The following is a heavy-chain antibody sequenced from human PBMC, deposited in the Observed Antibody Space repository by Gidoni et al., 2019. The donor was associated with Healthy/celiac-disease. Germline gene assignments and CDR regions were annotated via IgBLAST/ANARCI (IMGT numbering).Heavy chain of an antibody. J-gene: IGHJ4*02. CDR1: GYTFPSYY. Sequence: QVQLVQSGAEVKKPGASVKVSCQASGYTFPSYYMHWVRQAPGQGLEWMGIINPSGGSTSYEQKFQGRVTMTRDTSTSTVYMELSSLRSEDTAVYYCARVGGAISSGYDKTAERFDYWGQGTLVTVSS. V-gene: IGHV1-46*01. CDR2: INPSGGST. CDR3: ARVGGAISSGYDKTAERFDY. D-gene: IGHD5-12*01.